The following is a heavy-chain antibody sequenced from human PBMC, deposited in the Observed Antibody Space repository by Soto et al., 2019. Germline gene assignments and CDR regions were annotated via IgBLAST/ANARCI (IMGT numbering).Heavy chain of an antibody. CDR1: GGTISSSSYY. D-gene: IGHD6-6*01. V-gene: IGHV4-39*01. CDR2: IYYSGST. J-gene: IGHJ4*02. Sequence: SETLSLTCTVSGGTISSSSYYWVWLRHPPGKALECLGTIYYSGSTYYNPSLKSRVTTSVDTPKNQFSLKLSSVTAADTAVYYCARHSYSSSSPDYWGQGTLVTVSS. CDR3: ARHSYSSSSPDY.